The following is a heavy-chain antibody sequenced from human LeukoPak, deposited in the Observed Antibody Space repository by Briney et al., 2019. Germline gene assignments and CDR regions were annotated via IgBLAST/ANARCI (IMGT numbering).Heavy chain of an antibody. J-gene: IGHJ5*02. Sequence: PSETLSLTCAVYGGSFSGYYWSWIRQPPGKGLEWIGEINHSGSTNYNPSLKSRVTISVDTSKNQFSLKLSSVTAADTAVYYCAXXKSWDIVVVPAAPDWFDPWGQGTLVTVSS. CDR2: INHSGST. D-gene: IGHD2-2*01. CDR1: GGSFSGYY. CDR3: AXXKSWDIVVVPAAPDWFDP. V-gene: IGHV4-34*01.